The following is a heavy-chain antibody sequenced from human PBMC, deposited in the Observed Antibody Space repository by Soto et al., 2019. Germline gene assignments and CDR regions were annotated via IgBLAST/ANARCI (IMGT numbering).Heavy chain of an antibody. D-gene: IGHD5-12*01. CDR1: GGTISSYT. Sequence: SVKVSCKASGGTISSYTISWVRQAPGQGLEWMGRIIPILGIANYAQKFQGRVTITADKSTSTAYMELSSLRSEDTAVYYCARNHIDYYYMDVWGKGTTVTVSS. CDR2: IIPILGIA. CDR3: ARNHIDYYYMDV. V-gene: IGHV1-69*02. J-gene: IGHJ6*03.